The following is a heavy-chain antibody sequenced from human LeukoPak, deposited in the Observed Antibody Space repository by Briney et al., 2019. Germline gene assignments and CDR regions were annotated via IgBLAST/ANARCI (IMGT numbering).Heavy chain of an antibody. Sequence: GRSLRLSCAASGFTFGSYGMHWVRQAPGKGLEWVAVITYDGRNKYYVDSVKGRFTISRDNSKNTLYLQMNSLRAEDTAVYYCAKDWHTVTSFDYWGQGTLVTVSS. J-gene: IGHJ4*02. CDR2: ITYDGRNK. CDR1: GFTFGSYG. D-gene: IGHD4-17*01. V-gene: IGHV3-30*18. CDR3: AKDWHTVTSFDY.